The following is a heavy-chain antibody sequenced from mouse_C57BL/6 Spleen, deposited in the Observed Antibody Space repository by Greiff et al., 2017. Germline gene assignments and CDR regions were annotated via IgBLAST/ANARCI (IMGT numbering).Heavy chain of an antibody. Sequence: EVKLVESGGGLVKPGGSLKLSCAASGFTFSDYGMHWVRQAPEKGLEWVAYISSGSSTIYYADTVKGRFTISRANAKNTLFLQMTSLRSEDTAMYYCARRDYGSSYYAMDYWGQGTSVTVSS. CDR1: GFTFSDYG. V-gene: IGHV5-17*01. D-gene: IGHD1-1*01. J-gene: IGHJ4*01. CDR2: ISSGSSTI. CDR3: ARRDYGSSYYAMDY.